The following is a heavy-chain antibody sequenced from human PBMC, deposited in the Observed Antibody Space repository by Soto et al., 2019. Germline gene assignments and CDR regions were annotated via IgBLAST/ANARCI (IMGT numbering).Heavy chain of an antibody. CDR2: INPNSGGT. CDR3: ASAAVTGTAGLDF. CDR1: GYTFSGFY. Sequence: ASVKVSCKASGYTFSGFYMHWVRQAPGQGLEWMGWINPNSGGTKSAEKFQGRVTMTRDTSISTVYMELSRLTSDDTAVYYCASAAVTGTAGLDFWGQGTQVTVS. D-gene: IGHD6-19*01. V-gene: IGHV1-2*02. J-gene: IGHJ4*02.